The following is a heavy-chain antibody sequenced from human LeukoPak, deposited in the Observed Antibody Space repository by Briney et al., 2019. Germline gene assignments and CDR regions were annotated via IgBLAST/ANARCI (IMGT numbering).Heavy chain of an antibody. J-gene: IGHJ3*02. CDR2: ISYDGSNK. V-gene: IGHV3-30*18. CDR3: AKYLAHSSGWLLDAFDI. Sequence: AGRSLRLSCAASGFTFSSYGMHWVRQAPGKGLEWVAVISYDGSNKYYADSVKGRFIISRDNSKNTLYVQMNSLRAEDTAVYYCAKYLAHSSGWLLDAFDIWGQGTMVTVSS. D-gene: IGHD6-19*01. CDR1: GFTFSSYG.